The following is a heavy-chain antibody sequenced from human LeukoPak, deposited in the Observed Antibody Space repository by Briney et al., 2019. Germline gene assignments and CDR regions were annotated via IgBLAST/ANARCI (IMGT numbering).Heavy chain of an antibody. CDR2: VDPEDGET. V-gene: IGHV1-69-2*01. CDR3: ATDRIDYGSGRRCYMDV. Sequence: GATVKRSCKAPGYTFSDHHMHWERQAQGKGLELMGRVDPEDGETIYAENFHGRVIITADTSTNTAYMELSSLRSEDTAVYYCATDRIDYGSGRRCYMDVWGKGTTVTVSS. D-gene: IGHD3-10*01. J-gene: IGHJ6*03. CDR1: GYTFSDHH.